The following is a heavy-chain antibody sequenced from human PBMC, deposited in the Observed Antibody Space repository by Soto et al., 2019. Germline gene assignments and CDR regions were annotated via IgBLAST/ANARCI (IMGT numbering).Heavy chain of an antibody. J-gene: IGHJ4*02. CDR1: GFTFITYA. D-gene: IGHD2-2*01. CDR2: ISGSGGST. V-gene: IGHV3-23*01. Sequence: EVQLLDSGGGLVQPGGSLRLSCAASGFTFITYAMSWVRQAPGKGLEWVSIISGSGGSTYYPDSVKGRFTISRDNSKNTLYLQMNSLRADDTAVYYCAKLPAAQSYFDVWGQGTLVTVSS. CDR3: AKLPAAQSYFDV.